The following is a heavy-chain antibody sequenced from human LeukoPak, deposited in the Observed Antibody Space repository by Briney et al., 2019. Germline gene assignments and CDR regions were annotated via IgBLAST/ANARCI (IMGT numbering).Heavy chain of an antibody. D-gene: IGHD6-13*01. CDR2: ISYDGSNK. CDR3: ARSPYSSSWYGYSSY. J-gene: IGHJ4*02. CDR1: GFTFSSYA. Sequence: PGGSLRLSCAASGFTFSSYAMHWVGQAPGKGLERVAVISYDGSNKYYADSVKGRFTISRDNSKNTLYLQMNSLRAEDTAVYYCARSPYSSSWYGYSSYWGQGTLVTVSS. V-gene: IGHV3-30-3*01.